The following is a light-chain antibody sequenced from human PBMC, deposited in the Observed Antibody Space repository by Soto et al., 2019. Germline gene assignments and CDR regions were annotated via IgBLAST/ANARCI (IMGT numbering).Light chain of an antibody. CDR2: ATS. CDR3: QQYGSSPT. J-gene: IGKJ4*01. Sequence: EIVLTQSPCTLSLSPGESATLSCRASQSISRSDVAWYQHRPGQSPRLLIYATSSRATGIPDRFTGGGAGTGFTLTISRLEPEDSAVYYCQQYGSSPTFGGGTKVDIK. V-gene: IGKV3-20*01. CDR1: QSISRSD.